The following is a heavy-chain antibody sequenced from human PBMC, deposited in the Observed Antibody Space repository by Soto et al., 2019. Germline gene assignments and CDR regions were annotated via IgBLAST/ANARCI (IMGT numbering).Heavy chain of an antibody. CDR3: ARGRASGTYPYVFDS. Sequence: SETLSLTCVVYGGSFSGYYWSWIRQAPEEGLEWIGEINHSGSTNYNPSLKGRVTTSVDTSKNQFSLKLSSVTAADTAVYYCARGRASGTYPYVFDSWCRGPLVT. J-gene: IGHJ4*01. V-gene: IGHV4-34*01. CDR1: GGSFSGYY. D-gene: IGHD3-10*01. CDR2: INHSGST.